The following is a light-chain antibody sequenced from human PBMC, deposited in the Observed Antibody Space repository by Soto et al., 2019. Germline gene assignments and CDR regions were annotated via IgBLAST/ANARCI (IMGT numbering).Light chain of an antibody. CDR1: QSINTW. V-gene: IGKV1-5*03. Sequence: DIQMTQSPSTLSASVGDRVTITCRASQSINTWLAWYQQKPGKAPKPLIYRASTLESGVPSRFSGSGSGTEFTLTISSLQPDDFSTYYCQHYNTYSGTFGPGTKVDI. J-gene: IGKJ3*01. CDR2: RAS. CDR3: QHYNTYSGT.